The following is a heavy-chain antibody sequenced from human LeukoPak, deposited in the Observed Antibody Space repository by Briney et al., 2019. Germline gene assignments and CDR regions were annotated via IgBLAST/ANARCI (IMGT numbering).Heavy chain of an antibody. D-gene: IGHD2-2*01. CDR1: GFIFSSYW. CDR3: ARIVPAACFDY. J-gene: IGHJ4*02. Sequence: SGGSLRLSCAASGFIFSSYWMSWVRQTPGKGLEWVANIKQDGSEKYYVDSVKGRFTISRDNAKNSLYLQMNSLRAEDTAVCYCARIVPAACFDYWGQGTLVTVSS. V-gene: IGHV3-7*01. CDR2: IKQDGSEK.